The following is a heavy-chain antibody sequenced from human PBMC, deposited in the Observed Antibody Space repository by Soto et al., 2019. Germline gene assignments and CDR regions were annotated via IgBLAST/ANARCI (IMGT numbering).Heavy chain of an antibody. D-gene: IGHD3-10*01. CDR3: ARAKYYGSGSLSYYYYGMDV. J-gene: IGHJ6*02. V-gene: IGHV1-69*13. Sequence: SVKVSCKASGGTFSSYAISWVRQAPGQGLEWMGGIIPIFGTANYAQKFQGRATITADESTSTAYMELSSLRSEDTAVYYCARAKYYGSGSLSYYYYGMDVWGQGTTVT. CDR2: IIPIFGTA. CDR1: GGTFSSYA.